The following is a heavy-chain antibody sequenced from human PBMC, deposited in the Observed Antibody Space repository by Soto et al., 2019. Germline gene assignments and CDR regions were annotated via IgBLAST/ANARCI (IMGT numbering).Heavy chain of an antibody. CDR2: IHSSGST. CDR3: ARDQGVAAAGITWFDP. V-gene: IGHV4-4*07. CDR1: GAPMNSYH. D-gene: IGHD6-13*01. Sequence: PPETLSLTCTVSGAPMNSYHWSWIRQPAGKGLEWIGHIHSSGSTNYNPSLKSRVTMSVDTSKNQFSLRLMSLTAADTAVYYCARDQGVAAAGITWFDPWGQGSLVTVSS. J-gene: IGHJ5*02.